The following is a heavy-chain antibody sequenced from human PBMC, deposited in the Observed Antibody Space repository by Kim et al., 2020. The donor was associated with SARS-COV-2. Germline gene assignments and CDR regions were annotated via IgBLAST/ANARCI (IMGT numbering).Heavy chain of an antibody. CDR3: ARGNGSGRDYYYYYGMDV. CDR2: INPSGGST. J-gene: IGHJ6*02. Sequence: ASVKVSCKASGYTFTSYYMHWVRQAPGQGLEWMGIINPSGGSTSYAQKFQGRVTMTRDTSTSTVYMELSSLRSEDTAVYYCARGNGSGRDYYYYYGMDVWGQGTTVTVSS. CDR1: GYTFTSYY. V-gene: IGHV1-46*01. D-gene: IGHD3-10*01.